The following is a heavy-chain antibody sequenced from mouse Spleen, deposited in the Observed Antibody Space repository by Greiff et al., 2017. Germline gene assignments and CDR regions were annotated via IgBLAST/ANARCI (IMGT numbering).Heavy chain of an antibody. CDR1: GYTFTSYW. D-gene: IGHD2-3*01. J-gene: IGHJ2*01. CDR3: ASYDGYSFFDY. V-gene: IGHV1-64*01. Sequence: VQLQQPGAELVKPGASVKLSCKASGYTFTSYWMHWVKQRPGQGLEWIGMIHPNSGSTNYNEKFKSKATLTVDKSSSTAYMQLSSLTSEDSAVYYCASYDGYSFFDYWGQGTTLTVSS. CDR2: IHPNSGST.